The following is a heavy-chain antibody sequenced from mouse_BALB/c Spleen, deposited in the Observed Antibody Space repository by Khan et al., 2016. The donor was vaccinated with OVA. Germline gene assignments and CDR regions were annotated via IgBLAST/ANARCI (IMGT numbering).Heavy chain of an antibody. CDR3: ARPYRYDGRAWFAY. CDR2: INPDSSTI. J-gene: IGHJ3*01. D-gene: IGHD2-14*01. V-gene: IGHV4-1*02. CDR1: GFAFSRYW. Sequence: EVKLLESGGGLVQPGGSLKLSCAASGFAFSRYWMSWVRQAPGKGLEWIGEINPDSSTINYTPSLKDKFIISSDNAKNTLYLQMSKVRSEDTALYYGARPYRYDGRAWFAYWGQGTLVTVSA.